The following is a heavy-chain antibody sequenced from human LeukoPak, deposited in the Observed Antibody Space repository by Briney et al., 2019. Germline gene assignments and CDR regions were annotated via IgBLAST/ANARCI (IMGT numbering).Heavy chain of an antibody. V-gene: IGHV4-34*01. D-gene: IGHD3-10*01. CDR2: INHSGST. CDR3: ARRTTTYYYGSGSPDP. CDR1: GGSFSGYY. J-gene: IGHJ5*02. Sequence: SETLSLTCAVYGGSFSGYYWSWIRQPPGKGLEWIGEINHSGSTNYNPSLKSRVTISVDTSKNQFSLKLSSVTAADTAVYYCARRTTTYYYGSGSPDPWGQGTLVTVSS.